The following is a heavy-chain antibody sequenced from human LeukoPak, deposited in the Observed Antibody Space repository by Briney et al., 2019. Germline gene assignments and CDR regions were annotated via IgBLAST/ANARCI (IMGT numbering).Heavy chain of an antibody. D-gene: IGHD3-3*01. CDR3: ARRYCDFWSGYYSCAFDI. Sequence: SETLSLTCTVSGGSISSYYWSWIRQPPGKGLEWIGYIYYSGSTNYNPSLKSRVTTSVDTSKNQFSLKLSSVTAADTAVYYCARRYCDFWSGYYSCAFDIWGQGTMVTVSS. V-gene: IGHV4-59*08. CDR2: IYYSGST. J-gene: IGHJ3*02. CDR1: GGSISSYY.